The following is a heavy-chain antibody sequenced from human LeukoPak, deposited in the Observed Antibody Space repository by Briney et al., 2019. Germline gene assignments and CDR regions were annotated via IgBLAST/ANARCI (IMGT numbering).Heavy chain of an antibody. CDR1: GFTFSDYY. CDR2: ISSRSRYT. J-gene: IGHJ4*02. V-gene: IGHV3-11*06. CDR3: ARERGHTAMVFDY. D-gene: IGHD5-18*01. Sequence: GGALRLSCAPSGFTFSDYYRSGGRQAPGEGRGRGSYISSRSRYTNYAVSVKGRLSISTDNATHSLHLQIISLRAEETAVYYCARERGHTAMVFDYWGQGTLVTASS.